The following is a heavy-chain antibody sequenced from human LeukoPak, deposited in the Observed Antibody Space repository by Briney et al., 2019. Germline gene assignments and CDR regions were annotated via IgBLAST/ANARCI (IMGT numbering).Heavy chain of an antibody. V-gene: IGHV4-39*01. CDR2: IYYSGST. Sequence: PSGTLSLTCTGSGGSISSSSYYWGWTRQPPGEGLEWIGYIYYSGSTYYNPSLKSRVTISVDTSKNQFSLKLRSATAADAAVYYCGSQLRFLEWLSRPLLYMDVWGKGTTVTVSS. J-gene: IGHJ6*03. D-gene: IGHD3-3*01. CDR3: GSQLRFLEWLSRPLLYMDV. CDR1: GGSISSSSYY.